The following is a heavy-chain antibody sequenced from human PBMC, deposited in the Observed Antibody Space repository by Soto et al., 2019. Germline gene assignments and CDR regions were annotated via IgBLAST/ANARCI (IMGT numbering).Heavy chain of an antibody. J-gene: IGHJ3*02. CDR3: ARGVEPIFRITIFGVVIDAFDI. CDR2: ISAYNGNT. V-gene: IGHV1-18*04. D-gene: IGHD3-3*01. Sequence: GASVKVCCKASGYGFTSYGRSWVRQAPGQGLEWMGWISAYNGNTNYAQKLQGRVTMTTDTSTSTAYMELRSLRSDDTAVYYCARGVEPIFRITIFGVVIDAFDIWGQGTMVTVS. CDR1: GYGFTSYG.